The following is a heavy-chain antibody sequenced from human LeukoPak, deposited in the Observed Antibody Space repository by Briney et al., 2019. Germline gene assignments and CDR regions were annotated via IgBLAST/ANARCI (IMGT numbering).Heavy chain of an antibody. CDR2: ISSSGSIR. CDR3: ARGVIWFGESPKNWLGPDP. J-gene: IGHJ5*02. V-gene: IGHV3-48*02. CDR1: GLTLSTYS. Sequence: GGSLRLSCEVSGLTLSTYSMNWVRQAPGRGLEWISYISSSGSIRYYADSVKGRFTISRDNAKNSLYLQMNSLRDEDTAVYYCARGVIWFGESPKNWLGPDPWGQGTLVTVSS. D-gene: IGHD3-10*01.